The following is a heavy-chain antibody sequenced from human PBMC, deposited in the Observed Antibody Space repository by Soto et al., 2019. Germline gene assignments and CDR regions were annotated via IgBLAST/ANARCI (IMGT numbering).Heavy chain of an antibody. D-gene: IGHD2-15*01. J-gene: IGHJ5*02. CDR2: INSDGSST. V-gene: IGHV3-74*01. CDR1: GFTFSSYW. Sequence: GGSLRLSCAASGFTFSSYWMHWVRQAPGKGLVWVSRINSDGSSTSYADSVKGRFTISRDNAKNTLYLQMNSLRAEDTAVYYCARDRQVVAAGNWFEPWGQGTLVTVSS. CDR3: ARDRQVVAAGNWFEP.